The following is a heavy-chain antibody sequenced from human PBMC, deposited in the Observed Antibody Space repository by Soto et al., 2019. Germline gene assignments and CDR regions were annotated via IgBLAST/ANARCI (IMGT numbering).Heavy chain of an antibody. CDR2: IIPIFGTA. D-gene: IGHD2-2*01. Sequence: VASVKVSCKVSGGTFSSYAISWVRQAPGQGLEWMGGIIPIFGTANYAQKFQGRVTITADESTSTAYMELSSLRSEDTAVYYCARGGLSSTSPFDPWGQGTLVTVSS. V-gene: IGHV1-69*13. CDR3: ARGGLSSTSPFDP. CDR1: GGTFSSYA. J-gene: IGHJ5*02.